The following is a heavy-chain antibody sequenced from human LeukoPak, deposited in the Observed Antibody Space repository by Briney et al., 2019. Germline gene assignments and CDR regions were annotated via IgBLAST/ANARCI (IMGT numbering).Heavy chain of an antibody. CDR3: ARRMAGTETFDY. CDR2: ISSSSSYI. J-gene: IGHJ4*02. Sequence: PGGSLRLSCAASGFTFSSYAMSWVRQAPGKGLEWVSSISSSSSYIYYADSVKGRFTISRDNAKNSLYLQMNSLRAEDTAVYYCARRMAGTETFDYWGQGTLVTVSS. D-gene: IGHD6-19*01. V-gene: IGHV3-21*01. CDR1: GFTFSSYA.